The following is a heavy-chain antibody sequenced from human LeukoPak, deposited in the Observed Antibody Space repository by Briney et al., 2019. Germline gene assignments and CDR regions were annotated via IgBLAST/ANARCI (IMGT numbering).Heavy chain of an antibody. D-gene: IGHD5-12*01. J-gene: IGHJ2*01. CDR3: ARVRKYSGYYSWYFDL. CDR1: GFTFSSYD. Sequence: GGSLRLSCAASGFTFSSYDMHWVRQATGKGLEWVSAIGTAGDTYYPGSVKGRFTISRENAKNSLYLQMNSLRAGDTAVYYCARVRKYSGYYSWYFDLWGRGTLVTVSS. V-gene: IGHV3-13*01. CDR2: IGTAGDT.